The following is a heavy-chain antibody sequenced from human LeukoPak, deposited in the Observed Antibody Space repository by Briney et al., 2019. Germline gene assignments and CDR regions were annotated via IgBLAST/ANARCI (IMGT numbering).Heavy chain of an antibody. Sequence: GASVKVSCKASGYTFTGYYMHWVRQAPGQGLEWMGWINAYNGNTNYAQKLQGRVTMTTDTSTSTAYMELRSLRSDDTAVYYCARGSRELSFDYWGQGTLVTVSS. D-gene: IGHD3-16*02. CDR3: ARGSRELSFDY. V-gene: IGHV1-18*04. CDR2: INAYNGNT. J-gene: IGHJ4*02. CDR1: GYTFTGYY.